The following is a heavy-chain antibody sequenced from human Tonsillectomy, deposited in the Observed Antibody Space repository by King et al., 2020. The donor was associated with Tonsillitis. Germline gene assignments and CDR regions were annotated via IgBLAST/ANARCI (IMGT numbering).Heavy chain of an antibody. CDR3: SRDKRYSSGWYSNS. Sequence: QLVQSGAEVKKPGSSVKVSCKASGGTFSTYGISWVRQAPGQGLEWMGRIIPILDIANYAQKFQGRVTITADKSTTTAYMELSSLRSEDTAGYYCSRDKRYSSGWYSNSWGQGTLVTVSS. CDR1: GGTFSTYG. V-gene: IGHV1-69*09. D-gene: IGHD6-19*01. J-gene: IGHJ4*02. CDR2: IIPILDIA.